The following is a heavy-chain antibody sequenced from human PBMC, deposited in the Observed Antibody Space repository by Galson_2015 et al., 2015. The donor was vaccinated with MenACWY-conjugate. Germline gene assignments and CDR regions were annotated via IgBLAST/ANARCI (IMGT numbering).Heavy chain of an antibody. CDR2: INQDGNEK. Sequence: SLRLSCATSGFTFSSSWMSWVRQAPGKGLEWVANINQDGNEKNHVDSVKGRFTISRDNAKNSLYLQMYSLRAEDTAVYYCATGGFRPDYWGQGTLVTVSS. J-gene: IGHJ4*02. CDR3: ATGGFRPDY. V-gene: IGHV3-7*03. D-gene: IGHD6-6*01. CDR1: GFTFSSSW.